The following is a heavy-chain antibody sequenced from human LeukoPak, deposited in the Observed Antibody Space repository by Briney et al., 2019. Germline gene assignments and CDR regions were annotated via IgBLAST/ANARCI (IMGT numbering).Heavy chain of an antibody. J-gene: IGHJ4*02. CDR1: GFTFSSYA. CDR3: AKDADSGGYYEPRFDY. Sequence: GSLRLSCAASGFTFSSYAMNWVRQAPGKGLEWVLSISGSGGSTYYADSVKGRFTISRDNSKKTLYLQMNSLRAEDTAVYSCAKDADSGGYYEPRFDYWGQGTLVTVSS. V-gene: IGHV3-23*01. D-gene: IGHD3-22*01. CDR2: ISGSGGST.